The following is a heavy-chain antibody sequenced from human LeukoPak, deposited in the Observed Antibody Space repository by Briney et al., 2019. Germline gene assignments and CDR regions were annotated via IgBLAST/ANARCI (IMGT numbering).Heavy chain of an antibody. Sequence: GGSLRLSCAASGFTFSSYSMNWVRQAPGKGLEWVSVIYSGGSTYYADSVKGRFTISRHNSKNTLYLQMNSLRAEDTAVYYCAREGISEQDDAFDIWGQGTMVTVSS. CDR1: GFTFSSYS. J-gene: IGHJ3*02. CDR2: IYSGGST. V-gene: IGHV3-53*04. D-gene: IGHD6-13*01. CDR3: AREGISEQDDAFDI.